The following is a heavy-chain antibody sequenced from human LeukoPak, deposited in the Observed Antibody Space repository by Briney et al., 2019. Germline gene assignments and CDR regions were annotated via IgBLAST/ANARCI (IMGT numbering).Heavy chain of an antibody. V-gene: IGHV4-59*01. CDR1: GDSISSYY. J-gene: IGHJ6*02. Sequence: SETLSLTCTVSGDSISSYYWSWIRQPPGKGLEWIGYIYDSGSTNYNPSLKSRVAISVDTSKNQFSPKLSSVTAADTAVYYCARGGSGYDSFYYYGMDVWGQGTTVTVSS. CDR3: ARGGSGYDSFYYYGMDV. D-gene: IGHD5-12*01. CDR2: IYDSGST.